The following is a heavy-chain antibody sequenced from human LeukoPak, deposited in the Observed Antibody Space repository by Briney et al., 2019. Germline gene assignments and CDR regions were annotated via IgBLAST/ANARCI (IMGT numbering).Heavy chain of an antibody. D-gene: IGHD3-10*01. CDR2: IYYSGST. V-gene: IGHV4-31*03. CDR3: ARGKGNGSGSRWFDP. CDR1: GGSISSGGYY. Sequence: SETLSLTCTVSGGSISSGGYYWSWIRQHPGKGLEWIGYIYYSGSTYYNPSLKSRVTISVDTSKNQFSLKLSSVTAADTAVYYCARGKGNGSGSRWFDPWGQGTLVTVSS. J-gene: IGHJ5*02.